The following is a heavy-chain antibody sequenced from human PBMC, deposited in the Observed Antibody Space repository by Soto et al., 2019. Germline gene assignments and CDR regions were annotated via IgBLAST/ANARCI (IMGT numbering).Heavy chain of an antibody. CDR2: IIPMFPTP. CDR1: GGTFGNSA. V-gene: IGHV1-69*12. D-gene: IGHD3-3*02. Sequence: QVQLVQSGAEVKKPGSSVTVSCKASGGTFGNSAISWVRQAPGQGLEWMGGIIPMFPTPDYAQKFQGRVTMTADESTSRAYMELTSLRSEDTAVYYCARDKDRQQLGGNYYYGIDVWGQGTTVTVSS. J-gene: IGHJ6*02. CDR3: ARDKDRQQLGGNYYYGIDV.